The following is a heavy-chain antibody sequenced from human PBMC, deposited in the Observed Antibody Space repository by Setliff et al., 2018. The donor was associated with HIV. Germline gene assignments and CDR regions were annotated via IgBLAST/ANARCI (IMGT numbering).Heavy chain of an antibody. CDR1: GLTDTYNY. V-gene: IGHV3-53*01. D-gene: IGHD1-7*01. CDR3: ARGRNRNYVVYGMDV. CDR2: IYAGGST. J-gene: IGHJ6*02. Sequence: LSLTCAASGLTDTYNYMSWVRQAPGKGLEWVSVIYAGGSTYYADSVKGRFTISRDNSKNMLYLQMDRLRAEDTAVYYCARGRNRNYVVYGMDVWGQGTTVTVSS.